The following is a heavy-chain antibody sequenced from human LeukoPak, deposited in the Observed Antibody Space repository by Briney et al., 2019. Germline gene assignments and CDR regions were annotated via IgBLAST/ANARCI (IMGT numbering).Heavy chain of an antibody. CDR3: AKDTPSGDWGSPPSLDY. V-gene: IGHV3-23*01. D-gene: IGHD7-27*01. J-gene: IGHJ4*02. Sequence: GGSLRLSCAVSGFTFSSYAMSWVRQAPGKGLEWVSTISGNGGSTYYADSVKGRFTISRYNSKNTLYLHMNSLRAEDTAIYYCAKDTPSGDWGSPPSLDYWGQGTLVTVSS. CDR1: GFTFSSYA. CDR2: ISGNGGST.